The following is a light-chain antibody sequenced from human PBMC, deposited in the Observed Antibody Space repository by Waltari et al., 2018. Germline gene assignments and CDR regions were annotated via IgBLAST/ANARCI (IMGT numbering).Light chain of an antibody. CDR2: EVS. V-gene: IGLV2-23*02. CDR3: CSYARYTSLV. Sequence: QSALTQPASVSGSPGQSITISCTGTISDVGNYTLVSWYQPHPGKAPNLILSEVSERPSGVSDRFSCSKSGNTASLTISGLQAEDEADYYCCSYARYTSLVFGGGTRLTVL. J-gene: IGLJ3*02. CDR1: ISDVGNYTL.